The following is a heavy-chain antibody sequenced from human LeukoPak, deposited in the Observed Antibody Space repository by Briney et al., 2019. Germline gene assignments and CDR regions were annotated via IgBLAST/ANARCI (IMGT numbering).Heavy chain of an antibody. D-gene: IGHD3-10*01. V-gene: IGHV1-8*01. Sequence: ASVKVSCKASGYTFTSYDINWVRQATGQGLGWMGWMNPKSGNTGYALKFQGRVTMTRNTSISTAYMELSSLRSDDTAMYYCARDGSGTDWAYYNWFDPWGQGTLVTVSS. CDR3: ARDGSGTDWAYYNWFDP. J-gene: IGHJ5*02. CDR2: MNPKSGNT. CDR1: GYTFTSYD.